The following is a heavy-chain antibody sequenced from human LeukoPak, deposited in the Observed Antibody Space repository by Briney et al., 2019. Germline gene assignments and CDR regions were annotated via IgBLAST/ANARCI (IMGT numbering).Heavy chain of an antibody. V-gene: IGHV1-69*05. J-gene: IGHJ4*02. D-gene: IGHD6-6*01. CDR1: GGTFSSYA. CDR2: IIPIFGTA. Sequence: GASVKVSCKTSGGTFSSYAISWVRQAPGQGLEWMGGIIPIFGTANYAQKFQGRVTITTDESTSTAYMELSSLRSEDTAVYYCAMSIAARPPVGYWGQGTLVTVSS. CDR3: AMSIAARPPVGY.